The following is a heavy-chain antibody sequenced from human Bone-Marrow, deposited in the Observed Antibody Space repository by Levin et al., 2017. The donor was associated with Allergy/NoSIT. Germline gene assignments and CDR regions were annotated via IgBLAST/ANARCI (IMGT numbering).Heavy chain of an antibody. Sequence: GESLKISCKASGYTFTGYYMHWVRQAPGQGLEWMGRINPNSGGTNYAQKFQGRVTMTRDTSISTAYMELSRLRSDDTAVYYCAISGIAVAWGYWGQGTLVTVSS. V-gene: IGHV1-2*06. D-gene: IGHD6-19*01. J-gene: IGHJ4*02. CDR2: INPNSGGT. CDR3: AISGIAVAWGY. CDR1: GYTFTGYY.